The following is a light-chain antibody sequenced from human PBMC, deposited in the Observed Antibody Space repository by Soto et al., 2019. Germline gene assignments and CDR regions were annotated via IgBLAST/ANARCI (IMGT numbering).Light chain of an antibody. Sequence: QSVLTQPPSASGTPGQRVTISCSGSSSNVGSNTVSWYQQLPGTAPKVLIYSDDQRPSGVPDRFSGSRSGSSASLAISGLQSGDEADYYCASWEDSLNGWVLGGGTKVTVL. CDR3: ASWEDSLNGWV. CDR2: SDD. V-gene: IGLV1-44*01. J-gene: IGLJ3*02. CDR1: SSNVGSNT.